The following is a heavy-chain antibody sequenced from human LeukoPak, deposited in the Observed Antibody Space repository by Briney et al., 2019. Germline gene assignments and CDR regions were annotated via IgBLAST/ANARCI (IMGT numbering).Heavy chain of an antibody. CDR1: GFTFSSYA. CDR2: ISGSGGST. V-gene: IGHV3-23*01. Sequence: GRSLRLSCAASGFTFSSYAMSWVRQAPGKGPEWVSAISGSGGSTYYADSVKGRFTISRDNSKNTLYLQMNSLRAEDTAVYYCAKGLAAALYYYYGMDVWGQGTTVTVSS. J-gene: IGHJ6*02. D-gene: IGHD6-13*01. CDR3: AKGLAAALYYYYGMDV.